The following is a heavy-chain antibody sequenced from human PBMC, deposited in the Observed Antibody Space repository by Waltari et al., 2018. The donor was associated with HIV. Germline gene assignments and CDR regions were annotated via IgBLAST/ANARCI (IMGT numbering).Heavy chain of an antibody. CDR1: GGSISSSSYY. D-gene: IGHD2-15*01. Sequence: RLQLQESGPGLVKPSETLSLTCTVSGGSISSSSYYWGWIRQPPGKGLEWIGSIYYSGSTYYNPSLKSRVTISVDTSKNQFSLKLSSVTAADTAVYYCARGQVVAAPNWFDPWGQGTLVTVSS. J-gene: IGHJ5*02. CDR2: IYYSGST. CDR3: ARGQVVAAPNWFDP. V-gene: IGHV4-39*06.